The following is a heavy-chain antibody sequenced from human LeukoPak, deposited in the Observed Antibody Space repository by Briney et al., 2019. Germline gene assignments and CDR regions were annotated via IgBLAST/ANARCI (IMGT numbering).Heavy chain of an antibody. D-gene: IGHD3-22*01. Sequence: SETLSLTCAVYGGSFSGYYWSWIRQPPGKGLEWIGEINHSGSTNYNPSLKSRATISVDTSKNQFSLKLSSVTAADTAVYYCASAYDSSGYLDYWGQGTLVTVSS. J-gene: IGHJ4*02. V-gene: IGHV4-34*01. CDR3: ASAYDSSGYLDY. CDR1: GGSFSGYY. CDR2: INHSGST.